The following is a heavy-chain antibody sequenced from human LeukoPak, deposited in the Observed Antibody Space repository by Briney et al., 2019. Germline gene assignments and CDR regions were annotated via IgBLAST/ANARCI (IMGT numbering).Heavy chain of an antibody. Sequence: GESLKISCKGSGYSFTSYWIGWVRQMPGKGLEWKGIIYPGDSDTRYRPSFQGQVTISADKSISTAYLQWSSLKASDTAMYYCARATYSSSSSLCFYWGQGTLVTVSS. D-gene: IGHD6-6*01. CDR3: ARATYSSSSSLCFY. J-gene: IGHJ4*02. CDR1: GYSFTSYW. V-gene: IGHV5-51*01. CDR2: IYPGDSDT.